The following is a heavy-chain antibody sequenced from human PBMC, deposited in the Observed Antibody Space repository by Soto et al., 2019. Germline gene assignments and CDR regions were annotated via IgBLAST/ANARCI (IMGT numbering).Heavy chain of an antibody. CDR3: ATSYDSGFDP. CDR1: VYSFSTYD. Sequence: VKVDWTAAVYSFSTYDVSWLRQAPGQGPEWMGRISPKNGSTNYAQNFQDRVTMTADTSSSTAYMELRGLRSDDMAKNYWATSYDSGFDPWGQGTLVTVYS. CDR2: ISPKNGST. J-gene: IGHJ5*02. V-gene: IGHV1-18*03. D-gene: IGHD3-3*01.